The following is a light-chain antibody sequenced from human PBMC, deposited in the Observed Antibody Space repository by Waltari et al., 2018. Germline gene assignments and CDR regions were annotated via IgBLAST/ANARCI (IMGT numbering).Light chain of an antibody. J-gene: IGKJ1*01. CDR2: TAS. CDR3: QQSYSTPRT. V-gene: IGKV1-39*01. Sequence: DIQMTQSPSSLSASVGDRVTITCRASRTISIYLNWYQQKPGKAPKLLIYTASTLQSGVPSRFSGSGSGTDFTLTISSLQPEDFATYYCQQSYSTPRTFGQGTKVEIK. CDR1: RTISIY.